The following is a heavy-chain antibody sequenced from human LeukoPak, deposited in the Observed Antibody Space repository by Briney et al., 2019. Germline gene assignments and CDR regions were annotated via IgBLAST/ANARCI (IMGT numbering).Heavy chain of an antibody. V-gene: IGHV3-73*01. CDR1: GFTFSGSA. J-gene: IGHJ6*02. CDR3: AKVGGRGGGWYYYGMDV. CDR2: IRSKANSYAT. D-gene: IGHD1-26*01. Sequence: PGGSLRLSCAASGFTFSGSAMHWVRQASGKGLEWVGRIRSKANSYATAYAASVKGRFTISRDDSKNTAYLQMNSLKTEDTAVYYCAKVGGRGGGWYYYGMDVWGQGTTVTVSS.